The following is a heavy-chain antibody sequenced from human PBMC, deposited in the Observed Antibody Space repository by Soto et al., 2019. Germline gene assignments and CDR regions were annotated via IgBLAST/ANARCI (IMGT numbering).Heavy chain of an antibody. CDR3: ARGGTFAYDTSGYYVY. CDR1: GGTFSSYA. CDR2: INPKSGGT. Sequence: ASVKVSCKASGGTFSSYAISWVRQAPGQGLEWMGWINPKSGGTLYAQKFQGRVTMTRDTSISTAYMELSRLRSDDTAVYYCARGGTFAYDTSGYYVYWRQGTLVTVS. D-gene: IGHD3-22*01. V-gene: IGHV1-2*02. J-gene: IGHJ4*02.